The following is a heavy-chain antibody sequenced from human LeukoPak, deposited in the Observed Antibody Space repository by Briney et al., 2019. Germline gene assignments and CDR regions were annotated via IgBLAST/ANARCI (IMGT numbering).Heavy chain of an antibody. Sequence: PSETLSLTCTVSGGSISSGGYYWSWIRQHPGKGLEWIGYIYYSGSTYYNPSLKSRVTISADTSKNQFSLKLSSVTAADTAVYYCARESSSGWYFFDYWGQGTLVTVSS. CDR2: IYYSGST. CDR3: ARESSSGWYFFDY. J-gene: IGHJ4*02. D-gene: IGHD6-19*01. V-gene: IGHV4-31*03. CDR1: GGSISSGGYY.